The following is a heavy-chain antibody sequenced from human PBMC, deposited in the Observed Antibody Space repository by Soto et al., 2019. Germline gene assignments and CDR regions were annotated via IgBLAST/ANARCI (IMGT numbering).Heavy chain of an antibody. Sequence: SETLSLTCTVSGGSISSYYWSWIRQPPGKGLEWIGYIYYSGSTNYNPSLKSRVTISVDTSKNQFSLKLSSVTAADTAVYYCARGIAAAGNYLDYWGQGTLVTVS. D-gene: IGHD6-13*01. CDR1: GGSISSYY. CDR3: ARGIAAAGNYLDY. J-gene: IGHJ4*02. V-gene: IGHV4-59*01. CDR2: IYYSGST.